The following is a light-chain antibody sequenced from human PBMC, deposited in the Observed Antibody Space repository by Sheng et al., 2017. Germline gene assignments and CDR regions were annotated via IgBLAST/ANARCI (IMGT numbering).Light chain of an antibody. J-gene: IGKJ1*01. Sequence: EIVLTQSPGTLSLSPGERATLSCRASQSVSTNYLAWYQQKPGQAPRLLIYDASTRATGIPDRFSGSGSGTDFTLTISRLEPEDSAVYYCQQYGSSPQTFGQGTKVDIK. CDR3: QQYGSSPQT. CDR2: DAS. V-gene: IGKV3-20*01. CDR1: QSVSTNY.